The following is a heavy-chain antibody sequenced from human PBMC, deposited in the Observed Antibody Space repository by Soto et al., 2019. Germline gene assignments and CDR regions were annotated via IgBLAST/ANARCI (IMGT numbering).Heavy chain of an antibody. D-gene: IGHD4-17*01. CDR3: ARDGPVTVTTFDY. CDR2: INAGNGNT. Sequence: ASVKVSCKASGYTFTSYAMHWVRQAPGQRLEWMGWINAGNGNTKYSQKFQGRVTITRDTSASTAYMELSSLRSEDTAVYYCARDGPVTVTTFDYGGQGTRVTVPS. J-gene: IGHJ4*02. V-gene: IGHV1-3*01. CDR1: GYTFTSYA.